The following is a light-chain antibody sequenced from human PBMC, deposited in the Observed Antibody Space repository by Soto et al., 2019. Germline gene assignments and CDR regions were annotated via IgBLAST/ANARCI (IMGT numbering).Light chain of an antibody. CDR1: SSDVGAYKY. J-gene: IGLJ3*02. V-gene: IGLV2-8*01. Sequence: QSALTQPPSASESPGQSVTISCTGTSSDVGAYKYVSWYQQYPGKAPKLMIYEVTKRPSGVPDRFSGSKSGNTASLTVSGLQAEDEADYYCTSYVGNDIWVFGGGTKSPS. CDR3: TSYVGNDIWV. CDR2: EVT.